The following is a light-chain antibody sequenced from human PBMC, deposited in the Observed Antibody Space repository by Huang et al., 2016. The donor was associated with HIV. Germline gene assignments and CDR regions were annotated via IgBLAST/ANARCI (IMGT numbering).Light chain of an antibody. CDR3: QQYNDWSAVT. CDR2: EAS. V-gene: IGKV3-15*01. CDR1: QNIGGS. J-gene: IGKJ4*01. Sequence: EIVMTQSPATLSVSPGESATLSCRASQNIGGSLAWYQKKPGQAPRLLIYEASTRATGIPARFSGSESGTDFTRTISSLQSEDFAVYYCQQYNDWSAVTFGGGTKVEI.